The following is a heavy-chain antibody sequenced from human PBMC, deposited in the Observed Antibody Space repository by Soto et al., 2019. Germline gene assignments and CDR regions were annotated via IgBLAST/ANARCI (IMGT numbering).Heavy chain of an antibody. J-gene: IGHJ4*02. Sequence: QVQLVESGGGVVQPGRSLRLSCAASGFTFSSYAMHWVRQAPGKGLEWVAVISYDGSNKYYADSVKGRFTISRDNSKNTLYVQMNSLRAEDTAVYYCARGHYDSSGRFDYWGQGTLVTVSS. CDR2: ISYDGSNK. V-gene: IGHV3-30-3*01. CDR1: GFTFSSYA. CDR3: ARGHYDSSGRFDY. D-gene: IGHD3-22*01.